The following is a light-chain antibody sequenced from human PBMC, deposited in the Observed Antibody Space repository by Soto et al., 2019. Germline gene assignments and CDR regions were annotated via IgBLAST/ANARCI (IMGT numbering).Light chain of an antibody. J-gene: IGKJ4*01. CDR1: KDIRNY. CDR2: DAS. Sequence: DFQRPQSHSSLSASLGDGFTITYKASKDIRNYLNGYQQKPGKAPKLLIYDASNLETGVPSRFSGSGSGTDFTFTISSLQPEDIATYYCQQYDNLPLTFGGGTKVEIK. V-gene: IGKV1-33*01. CDR3: QQYDNLPLT.